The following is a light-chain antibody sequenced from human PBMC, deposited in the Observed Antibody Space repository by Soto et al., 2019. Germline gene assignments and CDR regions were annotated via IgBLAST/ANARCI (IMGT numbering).Light chain of an antibody. J-gene: IGKJ4*01. Sequence: EIVMTQSPATLSVSPGERATLSCRASQSVSSKLAWFQQKPGQAPSLLIYGVSTRAIGVPVRFSGSGSGTEFTLTITSLEPEDFAVYYCQHRSNWLAFGGGTKVDIK. CDR3: QHRSNWLA. CDR2: GVS. V-gene: IGKV3-15*01. CDR1: QSVSSK.